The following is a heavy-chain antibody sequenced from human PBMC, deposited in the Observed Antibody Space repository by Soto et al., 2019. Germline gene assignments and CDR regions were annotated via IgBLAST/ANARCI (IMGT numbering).Heavy chain of an antibody. CDR2: ISGSGGST. Sequence: GGSLRLSCAASGFTFSSYAMSWVRQAPGKGLEWVSAISGSGGSTYYADSVKGRFTISRDNSKNTLYLQMNSLRAEDTAVYYCAKDGELKGYYYGSVRSDYWGQGTLVTVSS. D-gene: IGHD3-10*01. J-gene: IGHJ4*02. V-gene: IGHV3-23*01. CDR3: AKDGELKGYYYGSVRSDY. CDR1: GFTFSSYA.